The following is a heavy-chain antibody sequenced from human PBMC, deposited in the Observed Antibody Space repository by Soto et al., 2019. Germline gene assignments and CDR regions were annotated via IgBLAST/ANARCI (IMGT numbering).Heavy chain of an antibody. Sequence: ASVKVSCKASGGTFSSYAISWVRQAPGQGLEWMGGIIPIFGTANYAQKFQGRVTITADESTSTAYTELSGLRSEDTAVYYCARDVEGYDFWSGPYYYYGMDVWGQGTTVTAP. V-gene: IGHV1-69*13. CDR1: GGTFSSYA. D-gene: IGHD3-3*01. CDR2: IIPIFGTA. CDR3: ARDVEGYDFWSGPYYYYGMDV. J-gene: IGHJ6*02.